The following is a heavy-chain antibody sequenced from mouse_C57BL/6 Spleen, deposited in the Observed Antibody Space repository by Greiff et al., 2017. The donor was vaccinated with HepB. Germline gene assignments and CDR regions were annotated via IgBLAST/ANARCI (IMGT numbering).Heavy chain of an antibody. V-gene: IGHV1-50*01. CDR1: GYTFTSYW. J-gene: IGHJ2*01. Sequence: QVQLQQPGAELVKPGASVKLSCKASGYTFTSYWMQWVKQRPGPGLEWIGEIDPSDSYTNYNQKFKGKATLTVDTSSSTAYMQLSSLTSEDSAVYYCARGHYGSSYYFDYWGQGTTLTVSS. CDR2: IDPSDSYT. D-gene: IGHD1-1*01. CDR3: ARGHYGSSYYFDY.